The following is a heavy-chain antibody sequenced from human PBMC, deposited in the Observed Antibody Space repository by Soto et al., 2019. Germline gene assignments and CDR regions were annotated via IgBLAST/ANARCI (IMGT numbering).Heavy chain of an antibody. V-gene: IGHV1-2*02. CDR1: GYTFIGYY. CDR3: ASFYRSSRGEYYYYVMDA. D-gene: IGHD6-13*01. J-gene: IGHJ6*02. Sequence: ASVQVSCKASGYTFIGYYMHWVRQAPGQGLEWMGWINPNSGDTNYAEKFQGRVTMTRDTSISTAYMELNSLRSDDTAVYYGASFYRSSRGEYYYYVMDAWGHGGTVT. CDR2: INPNSGDT.